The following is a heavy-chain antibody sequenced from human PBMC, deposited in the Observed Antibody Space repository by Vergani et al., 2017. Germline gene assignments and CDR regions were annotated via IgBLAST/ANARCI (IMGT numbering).Heavy chain of an antibody. Sequence: EVDLVESGGGLAQPGGSLRLSCEASGFSFPGYAMSWVRQAPGKGLEWVSSVSGSSATPYYADSVKGRFIISRDNSKKTLHLQMNSLRADDTAVYYCTKETYDLLTGYRLHREYYFDHWGQGILVTVSS. D-gene: IGHD3-9*01. V-gene: IGHV3-23*04. J-gene: IGHJ4*02. CDR1: GFSFPGYA. CDR3: TKETYDLLTGYRLHREYYFDH. CDR2: VSGSSATP.